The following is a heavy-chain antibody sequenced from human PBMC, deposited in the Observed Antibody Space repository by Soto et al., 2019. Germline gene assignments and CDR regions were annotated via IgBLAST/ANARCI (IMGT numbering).Heavy chain of an antibody. J-gene: IGHJ6*02. CDR2: IYPGDSDT. D-gene: IGHD5-18*01. CDR1: GYSFTSYW. CDR3: ARLWQEDTAKSRHYYGMDV. Sequence: PGESLEISCKGSGYSFTSYWIGWVRQMPGKGLEWMGIIYPGDSDTRYSPSFQGQVTISADKSISTAYLQWSSLKASDTAMYYCARLWQEDTAKSRHYYGMDVWGQGTTVTVSS. V-gene: IGHV5-51*01.